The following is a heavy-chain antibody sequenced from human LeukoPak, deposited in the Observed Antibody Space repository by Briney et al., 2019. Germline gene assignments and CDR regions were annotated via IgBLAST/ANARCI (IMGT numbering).Heavy chain of an antibody. D-gene: IGHD6-13*01. CDR1: GGTFNSYA. CDR3: ARDPDIAAAAYGDLRDY. Sequence: ASVKVSCKASGGTFNSYAISWVRQAPGQGLEWMGGIIPIFGTANYAQKFQGRVTITADESTSTAYMELSSLRSEDTAVYYCARDPDIAAAAYGDLRDYWGQGTLVTVSS. J-gene: IGHJ4*02. V-gene: IGHV1-69*01. CDR2: IIPIFGTA.